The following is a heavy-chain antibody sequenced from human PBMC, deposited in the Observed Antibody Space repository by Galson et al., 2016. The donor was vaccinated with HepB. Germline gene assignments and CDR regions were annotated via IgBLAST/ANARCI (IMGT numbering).Heavy chain of an antibody. V-gene: IGHV2-70*11. Sequence: PALVKPTQTLTLTCTFSGFSLRTNGMCVSWIRQPPGKALEWLARIDWDNNEYRSPSLRTRLTISKDTSKNQVVLTMTNLDPEDTATYYCARTPRYCGGDGCDGFDIWGQGTMVTVSS. D-gene: IGHD2-21*01. CDR3: ARTPRYCGGDGCDGFDI. J-gene: IGHJ3*02. CDR2: IDWDNNE. CDR1: GFSLRTNGMC.